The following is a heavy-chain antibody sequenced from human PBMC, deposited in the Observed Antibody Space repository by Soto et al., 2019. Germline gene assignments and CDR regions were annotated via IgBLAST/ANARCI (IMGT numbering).Heavy chain of an antibody. CDR2: ISGSGGST. V-gene: IGHV3-23*01. D-gene: IGHD2-2*03. CDR3: AKEGGYCSSTSCYGRVYY. J-gene: IGHJ4*02. CDR1: GFTFSSYA. Sequence: EVPLLESGGGLVQPGGSLRLSCAASGFTFSSYAMSWVRQAPGKGLEWVSAISGSGGSTYYADSVKGRFTISRDNSKNTRYLQMNSLRAEDTAVYYCAKEGGYCSSTSCYGRVYYWGQGTLVTVSS.